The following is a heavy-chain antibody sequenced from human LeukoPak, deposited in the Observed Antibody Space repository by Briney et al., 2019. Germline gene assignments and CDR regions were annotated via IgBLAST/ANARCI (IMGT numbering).Heavy chain of an antibody. D-gene: IGHD3-22*01. CDR2: INWNGGST. J-gene: IGHJ4*02. V-gene: IGHV3-20*04. CDR1: GFTFDEYG. Sequence: GGSLRLSCAASGFTFDEYGMSWVREAPGKGLEWVSGINWNGGSTGYADSVKGRFTISRDNAKNSLYLQMNSLRAEDTALYYCARYYYDSSGYLYYFDYWGQGTLVPVSS. CDR3: ARYYYDSSGYLYYFDY.